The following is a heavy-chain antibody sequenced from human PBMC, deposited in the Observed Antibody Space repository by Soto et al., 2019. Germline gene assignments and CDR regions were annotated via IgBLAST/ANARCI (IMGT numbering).Heavy chain of an antibody. Sequence: GGSLRLSCAASGFTFSSYAMSWVRQAPGKGLEWVSAISGSGGSTYYADSVKGRFTISRDNSKNTLYLQMNSLRAEDTAVYYCAKDHEYSSSWTTLNFDYWGQGTLVTVSS. D-gene: IGHD6-13*01. J-gene: IGHJ4*02. CDR2: ISGSGGST. CDR3: AKDHEYSSSWTTLNFDY. V-gene: IGHV3-23*01. CDR1: GFTFSSYA.